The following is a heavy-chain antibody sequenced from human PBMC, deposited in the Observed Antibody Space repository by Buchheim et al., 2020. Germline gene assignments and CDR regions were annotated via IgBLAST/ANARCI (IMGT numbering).Heavy chain of an antibody. CDR2: ISYDGSNK. CDR1: GFTFSSYG. CDR3: AKDGGSSIGILIYYFDY. V-gene: IGHV3-30*18. Sequence: QVQLVESGGGVVQPGRSLRLSCAASGFTFSSYGMHWVRQAPGKGLEWVAVISYDGSNKYYADSVKGRFTISRDNSKNTLYLQMNSLRAEDTAVYYCAKDGGSSIGILIYYFDYWGQGTL. J-gene: IGHJ4*02. D-gene: IGHD3-3*02.